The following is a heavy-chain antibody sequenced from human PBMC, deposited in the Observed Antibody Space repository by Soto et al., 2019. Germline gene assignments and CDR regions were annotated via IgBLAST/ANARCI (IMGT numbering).Heavy chain of an antibody. D-gene: IGHD3-3*01. CDR3: ARANIGSGYPGPDY. CDR1: GGSISSYY. CDR2: IYYSGST. J-gene: IGHJ4*02. V-gene: IGHV4-59*01. Sequence: PSETLSLTCTVSGGSISSYYWSWIRQPPGKGLEWIGYIYYSGSTNYNPSLKSRVTISVDTSKNQFSLQLSSVTAADTAVYYCARANIGSGYPGPDYCGQGTLVSVSS.